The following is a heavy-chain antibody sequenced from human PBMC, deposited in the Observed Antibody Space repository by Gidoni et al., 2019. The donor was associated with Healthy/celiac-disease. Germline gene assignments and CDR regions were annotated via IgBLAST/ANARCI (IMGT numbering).Heavy chain of an antibody. J-gene: IGHJ4*02. Sequence: EVQLLESGGGLVQPGGSLRLYCAASGFPFSSYAMSWVRQAPGKGLEWVSAISGSGGSTYYADSVKGRFTISRDNSKNTLYLQMNSLRAEDTAVYYCAKGPRIAVDPSGCDYWGQGTLVTVSS. D-gene: IGHD6-19*01. CDR2: ISGSGGST. CDR1: GFPFSSYA. V-gene: IGHV3-23*01. CDR3: AKGPRIAVDPSGCDY.